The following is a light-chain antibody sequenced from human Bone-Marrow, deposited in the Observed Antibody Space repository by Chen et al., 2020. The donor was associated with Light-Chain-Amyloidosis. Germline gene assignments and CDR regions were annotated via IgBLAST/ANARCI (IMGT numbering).Light chain of an antibody. V-gene: IGLV1-51*01. Sequence: QSALTPPPSVSAAPRQKVTISFSGSSSNVGNNYVSWYRQLPGTAPKLLIYDNSKRPSGIPDRFSGSKSGTSATLGITRLQTGDEADYYCGAWDSSLGIWVFGGGTKLTVL. CDR3: GAWDSSLGIWV. CDR1: SSNVGNNY. J-gene: IGLJ3*02. CDR2: DNS.